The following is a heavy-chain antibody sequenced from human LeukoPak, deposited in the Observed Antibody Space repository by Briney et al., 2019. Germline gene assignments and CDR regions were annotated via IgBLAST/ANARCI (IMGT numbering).Heavy chain of an antibody. CDR2: INPNSGGT. D-gene: IGHD5-18*01. Sequence: PRASVKVSCKASGYTFTDYYMHWVRQAPGQGLEWMGWINPNSGGTNYAQKFQGRVTMTRNTSISTAYMELSSLRSEDTAVYYCARDNGGTAMAYYSYYYMDVWGKGTTVTISS. CDR3: ARDNGGTAMAYYSYYYMDV. J-gene: IGHJ6*03. CDR1: GYTFTDYY. V-gene: IGHV1-2*02.